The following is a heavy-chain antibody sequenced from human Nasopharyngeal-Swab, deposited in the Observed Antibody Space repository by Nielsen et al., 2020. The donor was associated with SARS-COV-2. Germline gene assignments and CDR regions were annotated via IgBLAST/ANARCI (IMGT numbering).Heavy chain of an antibody. Sequence: GGQAPGKGLEWVSYISSSSSTIYYADSVKGRFTISRDNAKNSLYLQMNSLRAEDTAVYYCARDSYPEEAYCGGDCYLNYYYYYGMDVWGQGTTVTVSS. D-gene: IGHD2-21*01. CDR3: ARDSYPEEAYCGGDCYLNYYYYYGMDV. V-gene: IGHV3-48*04. J-gene: IGHJ6*02. CDR2: ISSSSSTI.